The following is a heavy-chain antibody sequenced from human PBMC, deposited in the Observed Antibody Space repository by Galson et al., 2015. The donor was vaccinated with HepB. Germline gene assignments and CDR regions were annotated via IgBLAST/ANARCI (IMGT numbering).Heavy chain of an antibody. CDR1: GFTFSSYA. Sequence: SLRLSCAASGFTFSSYAMHWVRQAPGKGLEWVAVISYDGSNKYYADSVKGRFTISRDNSKNTLYLQMNSLRAEDTAVYYCARGPRAYYYYYYGMDVWGQGTTVTVSS. J-gene: IGHJ6*02. D-gene: IGHD5-24*01. V-gene: IGHV3-30-3*01. CDR2: ISYDGSNK. CDR3: ARGPRAYYYYYYGMDV.